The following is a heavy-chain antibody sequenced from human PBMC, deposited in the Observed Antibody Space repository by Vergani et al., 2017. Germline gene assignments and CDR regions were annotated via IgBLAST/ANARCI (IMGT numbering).Heavy chain of an antibody. V-gene: IGHV3-48*01. CDR1: GFTFSSYS. CDR3: ARDLRIWFGELGGDY. D-gene: IGHD3-10*01. Sequence: EVQLVESGGGLVQPGGSLRLSCAASGFTFSSYSMNWVRQAPGKGLEWVSYISSSSSTIYYADSVKGRFTISRDTAKNLLYMQMNSLRAEDTAVYYCARDLRIWFGELGGDYWGQGTLVTVSS. J-gene: IGHJ4*02. CDR2: ISSSSSTI.